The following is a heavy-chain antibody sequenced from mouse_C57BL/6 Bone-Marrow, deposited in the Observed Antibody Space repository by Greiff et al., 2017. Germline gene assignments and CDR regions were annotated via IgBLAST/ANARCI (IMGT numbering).Heavy chain of an antibody. D-gene: IGHD2-3*01. CDR3: AREGYDYLDY. CDR2: INPNNGGT. V-gene: IGHV1-18*01. J-gene: IGHJ2*01. CDR1: GYTFTSYW. Sequence: VHVKQSGAELVMPGASVKLSCKASGYTFTSYWMHWVKQSHGKSLEWIGDINPNNGGTIYNQKFKGKATLTVDKSSSTAYMELRSLTSEDTAVYYCAREGYDYLDYWGQGTTLTVSS.